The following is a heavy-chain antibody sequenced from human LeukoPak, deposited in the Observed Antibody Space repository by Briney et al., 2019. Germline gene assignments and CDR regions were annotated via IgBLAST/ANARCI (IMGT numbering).Heavy chain of an antibody. CDR2: IYPGDSDT. CDR1: GYSFTSYW. Sequence: GESLQISCKGSGYSFTSYWIGWVRQMPGKGLEWMGIIYPGDSDTRYSPSFQGQVTISADKSISTAYLQWSSLKASDTAMYYCARQPPYSGSYYDAFDIWGQGTMVTVSS. V-gene: IGHV5-51*01. D-gene: IGHD1-26*01. J-gene: IGHJ3*02. CDR3: ARQPPYSGSYYDAFDI.